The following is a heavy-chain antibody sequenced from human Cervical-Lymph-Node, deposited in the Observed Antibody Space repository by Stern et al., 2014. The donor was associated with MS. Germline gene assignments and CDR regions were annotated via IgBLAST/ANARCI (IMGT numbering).Heavy chain of an antibody. V-gene: IGHV4-4*02. J-gene: IGHJ6*02. CDR2: IYHSGST. CDR1: GGSISSSNW. CDR3: ARENDFWSGYPLRVGMDV. D-gene: IGHD3-3*01. Sequence: QLQLQESGPGLVKPSGTLSLTCAVSGGSISSSNWWSWVRQPPGKGLEWIGEIYHSGSTNYNPSLKSRVTISVDKSKNQFSLKLSSVTAADTAVYYCARENDFWSGYPLRVGMDVWGQGTTVTVSS.